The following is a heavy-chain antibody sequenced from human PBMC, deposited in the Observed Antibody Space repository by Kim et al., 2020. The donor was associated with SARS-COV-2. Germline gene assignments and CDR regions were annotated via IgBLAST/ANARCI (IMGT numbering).Heavy chain of an antibody. CDR2: MNPNSGNT. V-gene: IGHV1-8*01. D-gene: IGHD6-19*01. Sequence: ASVKVSCKASGYTFTSYDINWVRQATGQGLEWMGWMNPNSGNTGYAQKFQGRVTMTRNTSISTAYMELSSLRSEDTAVYYRAREWGDIAVAGLVYNWFDPWGQGTLVTVSS. CDR1: GYTFTSYD. CDR3: AREWGDIAVAGLVYNWFDP. J-gene: IGHJ5*02.